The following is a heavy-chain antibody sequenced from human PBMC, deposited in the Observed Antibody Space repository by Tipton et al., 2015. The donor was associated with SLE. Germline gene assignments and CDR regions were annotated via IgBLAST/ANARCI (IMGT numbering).Heavy chain of an antibody. CDR1: GFTFRNYG. CDR2: IRSDGSSK. V-gene: IGHV3-30*02. J-gene: IGHJ4*02. CDR3: ARRGGYRAYEDYFDS. D-gene: IGHD5-12*01. Sequence: GSLRLSCAASGFTFRNYGMHWVRPAPGKGLAWVAFIRSDGSSKYYADSVKGQFTISRVNSKRMVYLQMDGLRVDDTAVYYCARRGGYRAYEDYFDSWGQGTLVTVSS.